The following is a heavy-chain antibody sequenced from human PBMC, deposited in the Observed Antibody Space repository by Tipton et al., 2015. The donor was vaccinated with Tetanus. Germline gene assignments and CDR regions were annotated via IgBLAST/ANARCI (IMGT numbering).Heavy chain of an antibody. Sequence: SLRLSCAASGFTFSAYYMSWIRLAPGKGLERVANIKEDASEIHYVDSVRGRFTISRDNAENSLFLQMNSLRAEDTAVYYCARTSGYFRSGAYIDVWGRGTLVTVSS. CDR3: ARTSGYFRSGAYIDV. D-gene: IGHD3-10*01. V-gene: IGHV3-7*03. CDR1: GFTFSAYY. CDR2: IKEDASEI. J-gene: IGHJ2*01.